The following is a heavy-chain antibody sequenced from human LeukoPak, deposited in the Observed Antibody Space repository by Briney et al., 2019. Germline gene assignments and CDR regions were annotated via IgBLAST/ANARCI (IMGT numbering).Heavy chain of an antibody. CDR3: ARVGASAFDI. CDR1: GGAFSDYN. D-gene: IGHD3-10*01. J-gene: IGHJ3*02. V-gene: IGHV4-34*01. CDR2: ITHSGST. Sequence: SEALSLTCTVNGGAFSDYNWNWIRKPPGKGLEWIGQITHSGSTNYNPCLKSRVTVSVDTSKKHLSLKLNSVTAADTAVYYCARVGASAFDIWGPGTMVTVSS.